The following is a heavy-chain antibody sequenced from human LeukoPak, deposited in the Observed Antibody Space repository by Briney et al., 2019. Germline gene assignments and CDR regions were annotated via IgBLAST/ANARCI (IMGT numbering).Heavy chain of an antibody. J-gene: IGHJ5*02. Sequence: ASVKVSCKASGYTFSSYGISWARQAPGQGLEWMGWISADNGNTNYAQKFQGRVTMTTSTFTTKTYMELRSLRSDGTAIYYCSRYDNWSYDRGWFDPWGQGSLVTVSS. CDR2: ISADNGNT. D-gene: IGHD1-7*01. CDR1: GYTFSSYG. V-gene: IGHV1-18*01. CDR3: SRYDNWSYDRGWFDP.